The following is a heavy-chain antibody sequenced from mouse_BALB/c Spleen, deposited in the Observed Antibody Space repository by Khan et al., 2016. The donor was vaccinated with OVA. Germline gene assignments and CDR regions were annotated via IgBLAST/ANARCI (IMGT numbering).Heavy chain of an antibody. CDR2: ISNSGRT. J-gene: IGHJ3*01. V-gene: IGHV3-2*02. Sequence: EVQLQESGPGLVKPSQSLSLTCTVTGYSITSDYAWNWIRQFPGNKLEWMGYISNSGRTSYNPSLKSRISITRDTSKNQFFLQLNSVTTEATATYYCARGVRLTYWGQGTLVTVSA. CDR1: GYSITSDYA. CDR3: ARGVRLTY. D-gene: IGHD1-2*01.